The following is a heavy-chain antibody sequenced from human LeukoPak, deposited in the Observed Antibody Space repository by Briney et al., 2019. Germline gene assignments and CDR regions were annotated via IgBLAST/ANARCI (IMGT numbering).Heavy chain of an antibody. Sequence: GGSLRLSCAASGFTLSTYAMSWVRQAPGKGLEWVSSISGGGTYTYYADSVKGRFTISRDNSKNTLYLQMNSLRAEDTAVYYCLGGPNFDYWGQGALVTVSS. CDR2: ISGGGTYT. J-gene: IGHJ4*02. V-gene: IGHV3-23*01. CDR3: LGGPNFDY. CDR1: GFTLSTYA.